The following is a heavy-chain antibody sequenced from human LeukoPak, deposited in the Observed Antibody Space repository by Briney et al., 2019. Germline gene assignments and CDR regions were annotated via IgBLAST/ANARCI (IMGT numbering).Heavy chain of an antibody. J-gene: IGHJ3*02. CDR2: ITAYNGYT. D-gene: IGHD4-17*01. V-gene: IGHV1-18*01. CDR1: VYTFTSFG. CDR3: ARDNGDYVALDI. Sequence: ASVKVSCKASVYTFTSFGISWVRQAPGQGLEWMGWITAYNGYTSYAQNLQGRVAMTTDTSTTTAYMELRSLRSDDTAVYYCARDNGDYVALDIWGQGTVVTVSS.